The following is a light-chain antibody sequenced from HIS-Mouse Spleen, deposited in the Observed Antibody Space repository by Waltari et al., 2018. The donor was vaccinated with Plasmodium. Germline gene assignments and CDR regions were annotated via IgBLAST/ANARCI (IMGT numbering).Light chain of an antibody. V-gene: IGKV1-9*01. Sequence: DIQLTQSPSFLSASVGDRVTITCRASQGISSYLAWYQQKPGKAPKLLIYAASTLQSGVPSRSSGSGSGTEFTLTISSLQPEDFATYYCQQLNSYPYTFGQGTKLEIK. CDR2: AAS. CDR1: QGISSY. J-gene: IGKJ2*01. CDR3: QQLNSYPYT.